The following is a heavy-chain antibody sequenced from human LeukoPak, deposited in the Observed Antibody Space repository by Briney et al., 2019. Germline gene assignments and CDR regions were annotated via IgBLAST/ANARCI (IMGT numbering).Heavy chain of an antibody. V-gene: IGHV3-21*04. Sequence: GGSLRLSCAASGFTFSSYSMTWVRQAPGKGLEWVSSISSSSSYIYYADSVKGRFTISRDNAKNSLYLQMNSLRAEDTAVYYCARDRVYGGIYYFVYWGQGTLVTVSS. CDR2: ISSSSSYI. D-gene: IGHD4-23*01. CDR1: GFTFSSYS. CDR3: ARDRVYGGIYYFVY. J-gene: IGHJ4*02.